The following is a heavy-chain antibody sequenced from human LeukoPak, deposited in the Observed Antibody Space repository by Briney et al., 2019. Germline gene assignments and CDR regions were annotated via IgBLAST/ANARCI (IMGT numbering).Heavy chain of an antibody. D-gene: IGHD3-22*01. V-gene: IGHV3-30*04. Sequence: GKSLRLSCAASGFSFNNYAMYWVRQAPGKGLEWVALISYNGGKKDYADSVKGRFTIDRDNSKNTVYLQMNSLRPDDTAIYFCARQESRNYYYEGLDYWGQGNLVTVSS. J-gene: IGHJ4*02. CDR2: ISYNGGKK. CDR1: GFSFNNYA. CDR3: ARQESRNYYYEGLDY.